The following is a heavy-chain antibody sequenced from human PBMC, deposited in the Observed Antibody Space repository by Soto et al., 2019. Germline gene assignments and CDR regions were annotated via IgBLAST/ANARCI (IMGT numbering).Heavy chain of an antibody. J-gene: IGHJ4*02. CDR1: GFTFSNAW. CDR2: IKRKTDGGTT. D-gene: IGHD4-17*01. V-gene: IGHV3-15*01. CDR3: TTAATTVTTRDY. Sequence: GGSLRLSCAASGFTFSNAWMSWVRQAPGKGLEWVGRIKRKTDGGTTDYAAPVKGRFTISRDDSKNTLYLQMNSLKTEDTAVYYCTTAATTVTTRDYWGQGTLVTVSS.